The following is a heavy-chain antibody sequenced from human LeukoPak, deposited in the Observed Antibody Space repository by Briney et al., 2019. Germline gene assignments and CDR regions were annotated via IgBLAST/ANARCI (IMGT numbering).Heavy chain of an antibody. CDR2: ISGSGGST. CDR1: GFTFSSYA. CDR3: ASSNYDSSGSSPDY. J-gene: IGHJ4*02. V-gene: IGHV3-23*01. Sequence: SGGSLRLSCAASGFTFSSYAMSWVRQAPGKGLEWVSVISGSGGSTYYADSVKGRFTISRDNAKNSLYLQMNSLRAEDTAVYYCASSNYDSSGSSPDYWGQGTLVTVSS. D-gene: IGHD3-22*01.